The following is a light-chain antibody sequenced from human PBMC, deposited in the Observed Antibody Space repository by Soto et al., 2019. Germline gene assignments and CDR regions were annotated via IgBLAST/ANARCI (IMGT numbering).Light chain of an antibody. Sequence: EIVLTQSPATLSLSPGERATLSCRASQSVTSSYLAWYQQKPGQAPRLLIYSASSRATGVPDRFSGSGSGTESTLTISRLEPEDFAVQYCHRYAISPFGGGTKVDIK. CDR1: QSVTSSY. J-gene: IGKJ4*01. V-gene: IGKV3-20*01. CDR3: HRYAISP. CDR2: SAS.